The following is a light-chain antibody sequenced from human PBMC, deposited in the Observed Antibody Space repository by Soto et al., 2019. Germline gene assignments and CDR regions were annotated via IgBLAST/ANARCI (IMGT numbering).Light chain of an antibody. Sequence: DVVMTQSPLSLPVTFGQPASISCRSSQSLVHSDGNTYLNWLQQRPGQSPRRLIYRASDRDSGVPDRFSGSGSATDFTLKISRVEAEDVASYFCMKANHWPYTFGQETKLDIK. CDR2: RAS. V-gene: IGKV2-30*02. CDR1: QSLVHSDGNTY. CDR3: MKANHWPYT. J-gene: IGKJ2*01.